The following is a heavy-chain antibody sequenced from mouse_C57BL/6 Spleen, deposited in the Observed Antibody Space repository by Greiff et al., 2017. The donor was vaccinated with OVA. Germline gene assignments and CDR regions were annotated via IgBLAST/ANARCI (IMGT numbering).Heavy chain of an antibody. Sequence: QVQLQQPGAELVRPGSSVKLSCKASGYTFTSYWMHWVKQRPIQGLEWIGNIDPSDSETHYNQKFKDKATLTVDKSSSTAYMQLSSLTSEDSAVYYCARRGTVVKGLDYWGQGTTLTVSS. CDR2: IDPSDSET. CDR3: ARRGTVVKGLDY. CDR1: GYTFTSYW. D-gene: IGHD1-1*01. V-gene: IGHV1-52*01. J-gene: IGHJ2*01.